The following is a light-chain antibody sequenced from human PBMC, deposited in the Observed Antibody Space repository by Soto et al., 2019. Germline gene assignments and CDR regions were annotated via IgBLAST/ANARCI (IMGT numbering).Light chain of an antibody. CDR3: QSYDSSLSGSTYV. CDR1: SSNIGAGYD. V-gene: IGLV1-40*01. Sequence: QAVVTQPPSVSGAPGQRVTISCTGSSSNIGAGYDVHWYQQLPGTAPKLLIYGTSNRPSGVPDRFSGSKSGTSASLAITGLQAEDEADYYCQSYDSSLSGSTYVFGTGTKLTVL. J-gene: IGLJ1*01. CDR2: GTS.